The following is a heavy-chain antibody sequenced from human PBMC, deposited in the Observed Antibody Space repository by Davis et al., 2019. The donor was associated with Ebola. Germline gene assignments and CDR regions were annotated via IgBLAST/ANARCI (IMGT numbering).Heavy chain of an antibody. V-gene: IGHV1-18*01. D-gene: IGHD3-9*01. CDR3: ARDLSDIFFYGMDV. CDR2: ISAYNGNT. J-gene: IGHJ6*02. Sequence: ASVNVSCKASGYTFTSDGISWVRQAPGQGLEWRGWISAYNGNTNYAQKLQGRVTMTTDTSTSTAYMELRSLRSDDTAVYYCARDLSDIFFYGMDVWGQGTTVTVSS. CDR1: GYTFTSDG.